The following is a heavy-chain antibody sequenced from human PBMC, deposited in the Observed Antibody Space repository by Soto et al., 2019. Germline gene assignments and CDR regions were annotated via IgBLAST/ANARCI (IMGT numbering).Heavy chain of an antibody. CDR2: ISGSGGST. CDR1: GFTFSSYA. Sequence: EVPLLESGGGLVQPGGSLRLSCTASGFTFSSYAMNWVRQAPGKGLEWVSVISGSGGSTYYADSVKGRFTISRDNSKNKRYLQMNSRRAEDTAVYYCASRTSGWYFDYWGQGTLVTVSS. J-gene: IGHJ4*02. CDR3: ASRTSGWYFDY. V-gene: IGHV3-23*01. D-gene: IGHD6-19*01.